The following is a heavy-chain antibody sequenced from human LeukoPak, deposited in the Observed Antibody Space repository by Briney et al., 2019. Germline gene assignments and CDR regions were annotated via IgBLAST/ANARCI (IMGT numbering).Heavy chain of an antibody. CDR3: ARVSSLAAAGTTDY. Sequence: SGGSLRLSCAASWFTFSDYYMRWIRQAPGEGLEWVLFISSSSTDTTYAHSVKGRFTISRDNAKNSLYLQMNSLRAEDTAVYYCARVSSLAAAGTTDYWGQGTLVTVSS. V-gene: IGHV3-11*06. D-gene: IGHD6-13*01. J-gene: IGHJ4*02. CDR1: WFTFSDYY. CDR2: ISSSSTDT.